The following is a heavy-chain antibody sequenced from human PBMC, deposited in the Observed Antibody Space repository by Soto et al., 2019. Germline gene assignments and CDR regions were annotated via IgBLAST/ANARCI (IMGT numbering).Heavy chain of an antibody. CDR2: IYTSGST. Sequence: QVQLQESGPGLVKPSETLSLICTVSGGSISAYYWSWIRQPAGKGLEWIGRIYTSGSTNYTPFLKSRVSMSVDTSRNQFALKLRSVTAADTAVYYCARGKIPTADYNWFDPWGPGTLVTVSS. J-gene: IGHJ5*02. V-gene: IGHV4-4*07. D-gene: IGHD6-13*01. CDR1: GGSISAYY. CDR3: ARGKIPTADYNWFDP.